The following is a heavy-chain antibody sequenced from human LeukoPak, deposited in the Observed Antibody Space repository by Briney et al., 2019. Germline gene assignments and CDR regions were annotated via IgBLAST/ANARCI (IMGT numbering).Heavy chain of an antibody. CDR1: GFTFSSYG. J-gene: IGHJ4*02. Sequence: TGGSLRLSCAASGFTFSSYGMHWVRQAPGKGLEWVAFIRYDGSNKYYADSVKGRFTISRDNSKNTLYLQMNSLRAEDTAVYYCAIGSLRAPMTGSDYWGQGTLVTVSS. D-gene: IGHD3-9*01. V-gene: IGHV3-30*02. CDR2: IRYDGSNK. CDR3: AIGSLRAPMTGSDY.